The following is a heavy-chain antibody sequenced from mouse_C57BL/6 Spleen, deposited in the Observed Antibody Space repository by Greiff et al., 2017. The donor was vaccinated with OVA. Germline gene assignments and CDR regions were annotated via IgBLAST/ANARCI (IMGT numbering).Heavy chain of an antibody. CDR3: ARRDGYDMGFAY. J-gene: IGHJ3*01. D-gene: IGHD2-2*01. CDR1: GYTFTSYW. CDR2: IYPGSGST. Sequence: QVQLQQPGAELVKPGASVKMSCKASGYTFTSYWITWVKQRPGQGLEWIGDIYPGSGSTNYNEKFKSKATLTVDTSSSTAYMQLSSLTSEDSAVYYCARRDGYDMGFAYWGQGTLVTVSA. V-gene: IGHV1-55*01.